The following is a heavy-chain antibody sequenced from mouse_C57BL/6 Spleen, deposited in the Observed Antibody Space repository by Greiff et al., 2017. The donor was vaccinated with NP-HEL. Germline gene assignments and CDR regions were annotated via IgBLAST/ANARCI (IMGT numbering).Heavy chain of an antibody. J-gene: IGHJ4*01. CDR3: AREYYYGSSYDAMDY. V-gene: IGHV1-82*01. Sequence: VQLQQSGPELVKPGASVKISCKASGYAFSSSWMNWVKQRPGKGLEWIGRIYPGDGDTNYNGKFKGKATLTADKSSSTAYMQLSSLTSEDSAVYFCAREYYYGSSYDAMDYWGQGTSVTVSS. CDR2: IYPGDGDT. CDR1: GYAFSSSW. D-gene: IGHD1-1*01.